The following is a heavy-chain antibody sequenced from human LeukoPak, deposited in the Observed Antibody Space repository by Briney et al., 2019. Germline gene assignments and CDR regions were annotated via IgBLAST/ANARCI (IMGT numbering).Heavy chain of an antibody. CDR3: ARDRIWNDAGHDPFDI. CDR2: IYTSTNT. D-gene: IGHD1-1*01. Sequence: SETLSLTCNVSGASISSYYWSWIRQPAGKGLEWIGRIYTSTNTNYSPSFKSRATISIDRSKNQFSLNLPSVTAADTAVYYCARDRIWNDAGHDPFDIWGQGTMVTVSS. J-gene: IGHJ3*02. V-gene: IGHV4-4*07. CDR1: GASISSYY.